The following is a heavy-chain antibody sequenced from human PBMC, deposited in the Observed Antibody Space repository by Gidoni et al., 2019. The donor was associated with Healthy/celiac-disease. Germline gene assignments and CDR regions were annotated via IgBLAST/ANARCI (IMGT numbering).Heavy chain of an antibody. CDR3: ARGIDIVVVPAAINGMDV. J-gene: IGHJ6*02. V-gene: IGHV4-30-4*01. CDR2: IYYSGST. Sequence: QVQLQESGPGLVKPSQTLSLTCPVPGGSISSGDYYWSWIRQPPGKGLEWIGYIYYSGSTYYNPSLKSRVTISVDTSKNQFSLKLSSVTAADTAVYYCARGIDIVVVPAAINGMDVWGQGTTVTVSS. D-gene: IGHD2-2*01. CDR1: GGSISSGDYY.